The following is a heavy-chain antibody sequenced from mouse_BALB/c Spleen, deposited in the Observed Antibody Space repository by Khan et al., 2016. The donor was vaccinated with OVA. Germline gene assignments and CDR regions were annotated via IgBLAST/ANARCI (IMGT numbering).Heavy chain of an antibody. CDR2: IWGDGST. CDR1: GFSLTSYG. Sequence: QVQLQQSGPGLVAPSQSLSITCTVSGFSLTSYGVNWVRQPPGKGLEWLGVIWGDGSTNYHSALISRLSIFKDNSKSQVFLKLNSLQTDDTATYYCAKWGDGSTYAMDYWGQGTSVTISS. CDR3: AKWGDGSTYAMDY. J-gene: IGHJ4*01. V-gene: IGHV2-3*01. D-gene: IGHD2-3*01.